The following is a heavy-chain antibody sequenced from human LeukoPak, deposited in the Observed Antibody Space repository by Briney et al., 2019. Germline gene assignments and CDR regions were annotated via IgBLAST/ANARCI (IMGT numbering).Heavy chain of an antibody. CDR2: INHSGST. CDR3: ARGSPRRAVAGFYFDY. J-gene: IGHJ4*02. CDR1: GGSFSGYY. Sequence: PSETLSLTCAVYGGSFSGYYWSWIRQPPGKGLEWIGEINHSGSTNYNPSLKSRVTISVDTSKNQFSLKLSSVTAADTAVYYCARGSPRRAVAGFYFDYWGQGTLVTVSS. V-gene: IGHV4-34*01. D-gene: IGHD6-19*01.